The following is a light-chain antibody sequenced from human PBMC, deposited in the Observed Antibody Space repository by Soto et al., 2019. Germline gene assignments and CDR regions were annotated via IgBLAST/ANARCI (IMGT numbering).Light chain of an antibody. CDR1: SSDVGSYNL. J-gene: IGLJ3*02. CDR3: CSYAGSSTFG. V-gene: IGLV2-23*03. CDR2: EGS. Sequence: QSVLTQPASVSGSPGQSITISCTGTSSDVGSYNLVSWYQQHPGKAPKLMIYEGSKRPSGVSNRFSGSKSGNTASLTISGLQAEDEADYYCCSYAGSSTFGFGGGTKL.